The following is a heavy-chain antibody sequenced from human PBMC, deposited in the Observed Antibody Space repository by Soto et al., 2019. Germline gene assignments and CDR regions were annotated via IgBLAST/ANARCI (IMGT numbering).Heavy chain of an antibody. CDR3: ARESRGGIVGGTTTFDY. V-gene: IGHV4-59*01. CDR2: IYYSGST. J-gene: IGHJ4*02. D-gene: IGHD1-26*01. Sequence: QVQLQESGPGLVKPSETLSLTCTVSGGSISSYYWSWIRQPPGKGLEWIGYIYYSGSTNYNLSLKSRVTISVQTYKNQFALKLSYVTAGDRAVYECARESRGGIVGGTTTFDYLGQGTLV. CDR1: GGSISSYY.